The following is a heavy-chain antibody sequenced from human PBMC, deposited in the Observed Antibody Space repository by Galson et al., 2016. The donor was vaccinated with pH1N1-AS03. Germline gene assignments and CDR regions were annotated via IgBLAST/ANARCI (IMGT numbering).Heavy chain of an antibody. CDR1: GNSISTNNW. CDR2: VSHAGRT. D-gene: IGHD5-18*01. V-gene: IGHV4-4*02. Sequence: SETLSLTCAVSGNSISTNNWWSWVRQPPGKGLEWIGEVSHAGRTNYSPSLKSRVTISLDKSKNQFSLQLTSVTAADTAVYYCARDVLPYSLGLDVWGQGTTVTVSS. CDR3: ARDVLPYSLGLDV. J-gene: IGHJ6*02.